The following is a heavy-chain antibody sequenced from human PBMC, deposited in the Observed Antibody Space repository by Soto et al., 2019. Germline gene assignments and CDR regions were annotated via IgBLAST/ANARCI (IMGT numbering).Heavy chain of an antibody. CDR3: AKVRPLDAYSSSSLYYYYGMDV. V-gene: IGHV3-23*01. CDR2: ISGSGGST. CDR1: GFTFSSYA. D-gene: IGHD6-13*01. J-gene: IGHJ6*02. Sequence: EVQLLESGGGLVQPGGSLRLSCAASGFTFSSYAMSWVRQAPGKGLEWVSAISGSGGSTYYADSVKGRFTISRDNSKNTLYLQMNSLRAEDTAVDYCAKVRPLDAYSSSSLYYYYGMDVWGQGTTVTVSS.